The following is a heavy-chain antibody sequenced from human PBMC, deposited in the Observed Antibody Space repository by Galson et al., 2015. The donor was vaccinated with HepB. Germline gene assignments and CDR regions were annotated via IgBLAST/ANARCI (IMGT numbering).Heavy chain of an antibody. CDR2: ILGSGAYP. J-gene: IGHJ3*02. CDR1: GFNFRSYA. CDR3: ANVRYGGEGAYDI. Sequence: SLRLSCAASGFNFRSYAMSWVRQAPGKGLEWVSHILGSGAYPAYADSVKGRFTASKDRSNDTLYLQMNSLRVEDTAVYYCANVRYGGEGAYDIWGQGTMVAVSA. V-gene: IGHV3-23*01. D-gene: IGHD2-21*01.